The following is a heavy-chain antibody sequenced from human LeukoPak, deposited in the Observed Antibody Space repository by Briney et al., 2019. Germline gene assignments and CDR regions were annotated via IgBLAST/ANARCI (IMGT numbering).Heavy chain of an antibody. CDR2: INHSGSS. Sequence: SETLSLTCTVSGGSISSYYWSWIRQPPGKGLEWIGEINHSGSSNYNPSLKSRVTISVDTSKSQFSLKLNSVTAADTAVYYCASLVWASSGFNYWGQGTLVTVSS. D-gene: IGHD3-16*01. V-gene: IGHV4-34*01. CDR1: GGSISSYY. J-gene: IGHJ4*02. CDR3: ASLVWASSGFNY.